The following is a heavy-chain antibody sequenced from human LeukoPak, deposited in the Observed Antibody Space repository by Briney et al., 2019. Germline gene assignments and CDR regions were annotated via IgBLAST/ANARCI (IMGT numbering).Heavy chain of an antibody. V-gene: IGHV4-39*07. Sequence: PSETLSLTCTVSGGSISSSSYYWGWIRQPPGKGLEWIGSIYYSGSTYYNPSLKSRVSISVDTSKNQFSLKLNSVTAADTAVYYCARDWIAFGSFDIWGQGTMVIVSS. CDR3: ARDWIAFGSFDI. CDR2: IYYSGST. D-gene: IGHD3-16*01. CDR1: GGSISSSSYY. J-gene: IGHJ3*02.